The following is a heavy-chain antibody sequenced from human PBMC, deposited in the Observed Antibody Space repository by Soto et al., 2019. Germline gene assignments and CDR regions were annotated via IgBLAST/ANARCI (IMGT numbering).Heavy chain of an antibody. V-gene: IGHV2-70*11. CDR3: ARLGQYYDILTGYWSGYYFDY. CDR2: IDWDDDK. J-gene: IGHJ4*02. Sequence: SGPTLVNPTQTLTLTCTFSGFSLSTSGMCVSWIRQPPGKALEWLARIDWDDDKYYSTSLKTRLTISKDTSKNQVVLTMTNMDPVDTATYYCARLGQYYDILTGYWSGYYFDYWGQGTLVTVSS. D-gene: IGHD3-9*01. CDR1: GFSLSTSGMC.